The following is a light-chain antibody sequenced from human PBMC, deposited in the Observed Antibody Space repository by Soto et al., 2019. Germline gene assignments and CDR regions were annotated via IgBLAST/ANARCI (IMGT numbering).Light chain of an antibody. Sequence: AIQMTQSPSSLSAPVGDRVTITCRASQGIRNDLDWFQQKPGKAPKLLIYAASNLQSGVPARFSGSGSGTDFTLTISSLQPEDFATYYCLQKDFYPFTFGPGTKVDIK. CDR3: LQKDFYPFT. V-gene: IGKV1-6*01. J-gene: IGKJ3*01. CDR2: AAS. CDR1: QGIRND.